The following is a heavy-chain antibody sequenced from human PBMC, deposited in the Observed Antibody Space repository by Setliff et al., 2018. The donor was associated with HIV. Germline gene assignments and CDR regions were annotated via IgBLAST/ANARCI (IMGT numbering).Heavy chain of an antibody. J-gene: IGHJ4*02. CDR1: GYTFTGYY. CDR3: ASETGSSYLKGGDRPHFN. V-gene: IGHV1-2*02. CDR2: INPNSGGT. Sequence: ASVKVSCKASGYTFTGYYMHWVRQAPGQGLEWMGWINPNSGGTNYAQKFQGRVTMTRDTSISTAYMELSRLRSDDTAVYYCASETGSSYLKGGDRPHFNWGQGTLVTVSS. D-gene: IGHD3-10*01.